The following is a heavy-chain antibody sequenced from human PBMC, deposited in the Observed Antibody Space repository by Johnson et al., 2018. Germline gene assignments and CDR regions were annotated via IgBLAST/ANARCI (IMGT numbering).Heavy chain of an antibody. CDR2: IYPAKSDT. J-gene: IGHJ1*01. V-gene: IGHV5-51*03. CDR3: ARFQPNYYDSSGYPQH. Sequence: VQLVQSGAEVKKPGESLKISCKGSGYTFTNSWIGWVRQVPGKGLEWMGIIYPAKSDTKYSPSFHGQVTISADKSISTAYLQWSSLKASDTAIYYCARFQPNYYDSSGYPQHWGQGTLVTVSS. CDR1: GYTFTNSW. D-gene: IGHD3-22*01.